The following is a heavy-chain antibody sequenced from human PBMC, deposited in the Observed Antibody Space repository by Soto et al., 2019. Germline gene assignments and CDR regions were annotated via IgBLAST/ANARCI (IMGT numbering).Heavy chain of an antibody. J-gene: IGHJ4*02. CDR1: CGSISSYY. D-gene: IGHD3-3*01. CDR3: ARAHYDFWSGYINYFDY. V-gene: IGHV4-59*01. CDR2: IYYSGST. Sequence: SETLSLTCTVSCGSISSYYWSWIRQPPGKGLEWIGYIYYSGSTNYNPSLKSRVTISVDTSKNQFSLKLSSVTAADTAVYYCARAHYDFWSGYINYFDYWGQGTLVTVSS.